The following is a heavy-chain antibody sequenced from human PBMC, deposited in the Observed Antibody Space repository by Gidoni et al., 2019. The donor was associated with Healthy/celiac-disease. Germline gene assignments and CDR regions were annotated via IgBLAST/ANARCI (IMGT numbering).Heavy chain of an antibody. V-gene: IGHV3-9*01. D-gene: IGHD3-3*01. CDR2: ISWNSGSI. CDR1: GFTFDAYA. Sequence: EVQLVESGGGLVQPGRSLRLSCAASGFTFDAYAMHWVRQAPGKGLEWVSGISWNSGSIGYAESVKGRFTISRDNAKNSLYLQMNSLRAEDTALYYCAKGRFLEWLIGVFDYWGQGTLVTVSS. CDR3: AKGRFLEWLIGVFDY. J-gene: IGHJ4*02.